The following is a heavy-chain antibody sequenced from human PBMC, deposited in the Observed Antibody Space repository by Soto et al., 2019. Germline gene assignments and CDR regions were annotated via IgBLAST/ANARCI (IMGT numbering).Heavy chain of an antibody. D-gene: IGHD6-19*01. V-gene: IGHV1-18*01. CDR2: ISAYNGNT. CDR1: GYTFTSYG. CDR3: AGESAVAALGP. Sequence: QVQLVQSGAEVKKPGASVKVSCKASGYTFTSYGISWVRQAPGQGLEWMGWISAYNGNTNYAQKLQGRVTMTTDTSPRTAYMEPRSPRSGDTAGYYRAGESAVAALGPWGQGTLVTVSS. J-gene: IGHJ5*02.